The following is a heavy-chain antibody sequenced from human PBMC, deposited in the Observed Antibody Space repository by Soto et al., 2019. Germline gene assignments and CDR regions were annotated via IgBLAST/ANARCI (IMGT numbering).Heavy chain of an antibody. D-gene: IGHD2-15*01. CDR3: ARDSYCSGGTCYHYY. CDR1: GGSISSYY. Sequence: QVQLQESDPGLVKPSETLSLTCTVSGGSISSYYWSWIRQPAGKGLEWIGRIYTSGSTNYNPSLKSRVTMSVDTSKSQFSLKLSSVTAADTAVYYCARDSYCSGGTCYHYYWGQGTLVTVSS. V-gene: IGHV4-4*07. J-gene: IGHJ4*02. CDR2: IYTSGST.